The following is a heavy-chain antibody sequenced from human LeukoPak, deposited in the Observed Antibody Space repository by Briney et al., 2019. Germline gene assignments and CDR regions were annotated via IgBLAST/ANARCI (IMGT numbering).Heavy chain of an antibody. V-gene: IGHV4-34*01. CDR3: AGLKRVPTYSYYYGMDV. J-gene: IGHJ6*02. CDR2: INHSGST. D-gene: IGHD6-6*01. Sequence: PSETLSLTCAVYGGSFSGYYWSWIRQPPGKGLEWIGEINHSGSTNYKPSLKSRVTISVDTSKNQFSLKLSSVTAADTAVYYCAGLKRVPTYSYYYGMDVWGQGTTVTVSS. CDR1: GGSFSGYY.